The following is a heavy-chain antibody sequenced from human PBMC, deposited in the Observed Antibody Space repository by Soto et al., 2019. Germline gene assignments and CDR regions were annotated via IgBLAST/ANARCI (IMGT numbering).Heavy chain of an antibody. CDR1: GFMFSSAW. Sequence: EVHVVESGGDLVEPGGSLRLSCETSGFMFSSAWMSWVRQAPGKGLDWVARIKSKKDGGARDYAAPVNGRFSISRDDSKSTVYLQMNSLRAEDTGLYYCVEGWNDFWGQGTLVTVSS. V-gene: IGHV3-15*01. J-gene: IGHJ4*02. D-gene: IGHD1-1*01. CDR3: VEGWNDF. CDR2: IKSKKDGGAR.